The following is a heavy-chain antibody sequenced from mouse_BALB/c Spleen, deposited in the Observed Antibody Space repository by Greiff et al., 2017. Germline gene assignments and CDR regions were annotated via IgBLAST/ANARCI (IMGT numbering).Heavy chain of an antibody. J-gene: IGHJ2*01. V-gene: IGHV5-9-3*01. D-gene: IGHD2-10*01. Sequence: EVKLVESGAGLVKPGGSLKFSCEASGFTFSGYAMSWVRQTPEKSLEWVATISSGGSYTYYPDSLKGRSTISRDTAKNTLYLQMSSLRSEDTAMYYCARAYYGNYYFDYWGQGTTLTVSS. CDR3: ARAYYGNYYFDY. CDR1: GFTFSGYA. CDR2: ISSGGSYT.